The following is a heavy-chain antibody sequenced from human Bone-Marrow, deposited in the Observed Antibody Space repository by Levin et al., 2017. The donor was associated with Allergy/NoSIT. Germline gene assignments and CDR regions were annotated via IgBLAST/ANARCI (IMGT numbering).Heavy chain of an antibody. D-gene: IGHD2-2*01. V-gene: IGHV3-74*01. CDR2: INSDGSST. J-gene: IGHJ6*02. Sequence: GGSLRLSCAASGFTFSSYWMHWVRQAPGKGLVWVSRINSDGSSTSYADSVKGRFTISRDNAKNTLYLQMNSLRAEDTAVYYCARDRDIVVVPAANSSTIPGMDVWGQGTTVTVSS. CDR1: GFTFSSYW. CDR3: ARDRDIVVVPAANSSTIPGMDV.